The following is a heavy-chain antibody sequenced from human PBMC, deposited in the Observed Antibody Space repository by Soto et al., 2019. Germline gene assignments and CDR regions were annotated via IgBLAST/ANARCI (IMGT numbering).Heavy chain of an antibody. CDR1: GFPLSTSGVG. J-gene: IGHJ4*02. CDR2: IYWDDDK. D-gene: IGHD2-2*01. CDR3: AHRRRYCSSTRCSIPYYFDY. V-gene: IGHV2-5*02. Sequence: QITLKESGPTLVKPTQTLTLTCTFSGFPLSTSGVGVGWIRQPPGKALEWLALIYWDDDKRYSPSLKSRLTITEDTFKNQVVLTMTNMDPVDTATYYCAHRRRYCSSTRCSIPYYFDYWGQGTLVTVSS.